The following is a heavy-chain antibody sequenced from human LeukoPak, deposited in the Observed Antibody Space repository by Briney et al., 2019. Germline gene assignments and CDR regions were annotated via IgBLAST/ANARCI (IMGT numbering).Heavy chain of an antibody. D-gene: IGHD3-10*01. CDR1: GITFSNYA. CDR3: GGDRGGEFGELLSVDY. Sequence: GGSLRLSCVASGITFSNYAVSWVRQAPEKGLDWVSVISGSAHKIRYADSVKGRFTISRDNSENIVYLQMNNLRVEDTAVYYCGGDRGGEFGELLSVDYWGQGTLVTVSS. J-gene: IGHJ4*02. V-gene: IGHV3-23*01. CDR2: ISGSAHKI.